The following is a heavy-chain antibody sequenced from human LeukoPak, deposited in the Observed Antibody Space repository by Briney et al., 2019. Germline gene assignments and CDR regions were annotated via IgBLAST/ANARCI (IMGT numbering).Heavy chain of an antibody. J-gene: IGHJ4*02. V-gene: IGHV3-23*01. CDR1: GFTFSSLA. CDR3: AKDILTYYYGSSGYYFDT. CDR2: ITGDGDYT. D-gene: IGHD3-10*01. Sequence: GGSLRPSCSASGFTFSSLAMSWVRQAPGKGLEWLSAITGDGDYTYSADSVTGRFTISRDNSKNALFLQMHSLRAEDTAVYYCAKDILTYYYGSSGYYFDTWGQGTLVTVSS.